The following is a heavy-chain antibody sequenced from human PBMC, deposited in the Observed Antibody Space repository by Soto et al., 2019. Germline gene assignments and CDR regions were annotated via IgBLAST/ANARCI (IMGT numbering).Heavy chain of an antibody. D-gene: IGHD6-13*01. CDR2: ISGSGGST. Sequence: GGSLRLSCAASGFTFSSYAMSWVRQAPGKGLEWVSAISGSGGSTYYADSVKGRFTISRDNSKNTLYLQMNSLRAEDTAVYYCARKGIAAPGTHDAFDIWGQGTMVTVSS. CDR3: ARKGIAAPGTHDAFDI. J-gene: IGHJ3*02. CDR1: GFTFSSYA. V-gene: IGHV3-23*01.